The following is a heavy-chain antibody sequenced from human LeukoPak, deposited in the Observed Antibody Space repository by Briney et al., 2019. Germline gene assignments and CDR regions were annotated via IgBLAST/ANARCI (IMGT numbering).Heavy chain of an antibody. Sequence: GGSLRLSCTASGFTFRTYAMHWVRQAPGKGLEYVSAINNNGGSTFYVNSVKGRFTISRDNSRNTLYLQMGSLRPEDMAVYYCARRGWDLSYFDYWGQGTLVAVSS. CDR1: GFTFRTYA. CDR2: INNNGGST. D-gene: IGHD1-26*01. CDR3: ARRGWDLSYFDY. J-gene: IGHJ4*02. V-gene: IGHV3-64*01.